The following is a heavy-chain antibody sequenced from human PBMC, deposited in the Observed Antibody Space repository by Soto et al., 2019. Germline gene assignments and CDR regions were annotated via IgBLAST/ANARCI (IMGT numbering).Heavy chain of an antibody. Sequence: GPSVKFSCKASGYTLTSYGVSWVRQAPGQGLEWMGWISAYNGNTNYAQTLEGRVTMTTDTSTSTAYMELRSLRSDDTAVYYCARDFRSGYSNWFDPWGQGTLVTVS. CDR1: GYTLTSYG. CDR3: ARDFRSGYSNWFDP. V-gene: IGHV1-18*01. D-gene: IGHD3-3*01. CDR2: ISAYNGNT. J-gene: IGHJ5*02.